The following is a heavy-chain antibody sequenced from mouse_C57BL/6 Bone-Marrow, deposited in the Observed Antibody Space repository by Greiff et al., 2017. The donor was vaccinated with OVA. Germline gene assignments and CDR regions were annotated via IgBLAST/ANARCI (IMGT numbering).Heavy chain of an antibody. J-gene: IGHJ2*01. Sequence: VQLQQSGAELVRPGASVKLSCKASGYTFTDYYINWVKQRPGQGLEWIARIYPGSGNTYYNEKFKGKATLTAEKSSSTAYMQLSSLTSEDSAVYFCARGGSNYCYFDYWGQGTTLTVSS. V-gene: IGHV1-76*01. D-gene: IGHD2-5*01. CDR1: GYTFTDYY. CDR2: IYPGSGNT. CDR3: ARGGSNYCYFDY.